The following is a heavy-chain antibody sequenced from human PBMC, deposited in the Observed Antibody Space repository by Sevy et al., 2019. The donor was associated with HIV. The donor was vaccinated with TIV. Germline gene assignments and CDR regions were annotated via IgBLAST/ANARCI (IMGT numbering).Heavy chain of an antibody. D-gene: IGHD4-4*01. J-gene: IGHJ4*02. V-gene: IGHV4-39*01. Sequence: SETLSLTCTVSGGSISSSSYYWGWIRQPPGKGLEWIGSIYYSGSTYYNPSLKSRVTISVDTSKNQFSLKLSSVTAADTAVYYCARPYSNYGPFDYWGQGTLVTVSS. CDR2: IYYSGST. CDR3: ARPYSNYGPFDY. CDR1: GGSISSSSYY.